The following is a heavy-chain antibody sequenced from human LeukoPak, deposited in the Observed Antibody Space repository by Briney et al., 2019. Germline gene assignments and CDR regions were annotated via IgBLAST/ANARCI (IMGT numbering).Heavy chain of an antibody. CDR2: INHSGST. D-gene: IGHD5-18*01. Sequence: NPSETLSLTCAVYGGSFSGYYWSLIRQPPGKGLEWIGEINHSGSTNYNPSLKSRVTISVDTSKNQFSLKLSSVTAADTAVYYCARALGGYSYGYSSLGYWGRGTLVTVSS. CDR1: GGSFSGYY. V-gene: IGHV4-34*01. J-gene: IGHJ4*02. CDR3: ARALGGYSYGYSSLGY.